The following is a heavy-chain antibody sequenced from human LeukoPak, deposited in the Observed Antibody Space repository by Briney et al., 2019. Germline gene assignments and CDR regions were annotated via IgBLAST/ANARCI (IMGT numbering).Heavy chain of an antibody. D-gene: IGHD6-19*01. CDR2: IIPIFGTA. J-gene: IGHJ4*02. V-gene: IGHV1-69*06. CDR1: GYTFTGYY. CDR3: ARELAVAVNHIGSYYFDY. Sequence: SVKVSCKASGYTFTGYYMHWARQAPGQGLEWMGGIIPIFGTANYAQKFQGRVTITADKSTSTAYMELSSLRSEDTAVYYCARELAVAVNHIGSYYFDYWGQGTLVTVSS.